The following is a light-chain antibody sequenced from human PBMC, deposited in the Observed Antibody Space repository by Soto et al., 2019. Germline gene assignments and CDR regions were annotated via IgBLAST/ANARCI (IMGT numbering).Light chain of an antibody. CDR3: ATWDDSLIGVV. V-gene: IGLV1-44*01. CDR1: SSNIGANA. J-gene: IGLJ2*01. Sequence: QPVLTQPPSASGTPGQTVSISCSGSSSNIGANAVNWYQQLPGTAPKLLVYGSSLRPSGVPDRFSGSKSGTSASLAISGLQSEDEADYFCATWDDSLIGVVFGGGTKLTVL. CDR2: GSS.